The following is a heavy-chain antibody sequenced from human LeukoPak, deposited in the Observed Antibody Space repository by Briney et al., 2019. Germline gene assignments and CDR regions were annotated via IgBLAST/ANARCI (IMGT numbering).Heavy chain of an antibody. D-gene: IGHD6-13*01. V-gene: IGHV3-21*01. J-gene: IGHJ3*02. CDR2: ISSSSSYI. CDR1: GFTFSSYS. CDR3: APLNWVYPDGFDI. Sequence: GGSLRLSCAASGFTFSSYSMNWVRQAPGKGLEWVSSISSSSSYIYYADSVKGRFTISRDNAKNSLYLQMNSLRAEDTAVYYCAPLNWVYPDGFDIWGQGTMVTVSS.